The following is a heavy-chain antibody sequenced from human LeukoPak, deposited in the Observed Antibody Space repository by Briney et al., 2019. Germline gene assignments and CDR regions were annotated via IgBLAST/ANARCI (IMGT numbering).Heavy chain of an antibody. CDR3: ARGMGDYNYYDSSGYLSFDY. CDR1: GYTFTSYG. Sequence: EASVKVSCKASGYTFTSYGISWVRQAPGQGLEWMGWISAYNGNTNYAQKLQGRVTMTTDTPTSTAYMELRSLRSDDTAVYYCARGMGDYNYYDSSGYLSFDYWGQGTLVTVSS. D-gene: IGHD3-22*01. J-gene: IGHJ4*02. V-gene: IGHV1-18*01. CDR2: ISAYNGNT.